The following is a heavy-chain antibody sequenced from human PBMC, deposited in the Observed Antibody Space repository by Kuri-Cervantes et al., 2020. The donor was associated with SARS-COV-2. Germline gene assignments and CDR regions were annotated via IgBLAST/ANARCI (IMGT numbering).Heavy chain of an antibody. CDR2: IIPIFGTA. D-gene: IGHD2-2*01. Sequence: SVKVSCKASGGTFSSYAISWVRQAPGQGLEWMGRIIPIFGTANYAQKFQGRVTITADESTSTAYMELSSLRSEDTAVYYCARDKRYCSSTSCSAGWFDYWGQGTLVTVSS. V-gene: IGHV1-69*13. CDR1: GGTFSSYA. CDR3: ARDKRYCSSTSCSAGWFDY. J-gene: IGHJ4*02.